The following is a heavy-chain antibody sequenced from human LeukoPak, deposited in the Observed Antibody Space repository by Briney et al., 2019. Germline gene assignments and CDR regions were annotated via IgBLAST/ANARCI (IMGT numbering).Heavy chain of an antibody. CDR3: ARVYSAGGALDY. D-gene: IGHD3-10*02. CDR1: GFTGSSNY. CDR2: IYRGGST. Sequence: GGSLRLSCAASGFTGSSNYMSWVSQAPGKGLEWVSVIYRGGSTYYTDSVKGRFTISRDNSKNTLYLQMNSLKAEDTAVSYCARVYSAGGALDYWGQGTLVTVSS. J-gene: IGHJ4*02. V-gene: IGHV3-53*01.